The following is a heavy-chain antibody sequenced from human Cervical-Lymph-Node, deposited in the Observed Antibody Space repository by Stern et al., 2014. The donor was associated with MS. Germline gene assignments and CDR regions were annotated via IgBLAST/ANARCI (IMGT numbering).Heavy chain of an antibody. D-gene: IGHD2-8*01. CDR3: ARDYEDTSMLFDH. CDR1: GFTFSSYG. CDR2: ITYDGNHT. V-gene: IGHV3-30*03. Sequence: VQLLESGGAVVQPGRSLRLSCAASGFTFSSYGMHCVRQAPGTGLEWGTVITYDGNHTYYASSVKGRFTISRDNSKNTLHLQMNSVTPDDTAIYYCARDYEDTSMLFDHWGQGTLVTVSS. J-gene: IGHJ4*02.